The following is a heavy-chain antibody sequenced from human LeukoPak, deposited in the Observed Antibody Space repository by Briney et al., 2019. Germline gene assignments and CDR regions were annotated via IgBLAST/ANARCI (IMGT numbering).Heavy chain of an antibody. CDR3: ARDHNDYVWGSYRYYFDY. V-gene: IGHV4-4*07. CDR2: IYTSGST. J-gene: IGHJ4*02. Sequence: SETLSLTCTVSGGSISSYYWSWIRQPAGKGLEWIGRIYTSGSTNYNPSLKSRVTMSVDTSKNQFSLKLSSVTAADTAVYYCARDHNDYVWGSYRYYFDYWGQGTLVTVSS. D-gene: IGHD3-16*02. CDR1: GGSISSYY.